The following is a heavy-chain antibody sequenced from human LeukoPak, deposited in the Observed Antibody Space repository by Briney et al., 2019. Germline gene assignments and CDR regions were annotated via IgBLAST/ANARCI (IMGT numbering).Heavy chain of an antibody. CDR3: ARGLKDYGDYPRRSELDY. CDR2: INHSGST. D-gene: IGHD4-17*01. V-gene: IGHV4-34*01. CDR1: GGSFSGYY. J-gene: IGHJ4*02. Sequence: PSETLSLTCAVYGGSFSGYYWSWIRQPPGKGLEWIGEINHSGSTNYNPSLKSRVTISVDTSKNQFSLKLSSVTAADTAVYYCARGLKDYGDYPRRSELDYWGQGTLVTVSS.